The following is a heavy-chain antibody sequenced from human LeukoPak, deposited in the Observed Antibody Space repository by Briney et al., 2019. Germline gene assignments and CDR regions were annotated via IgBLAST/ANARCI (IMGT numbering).Heavy chain of an antibody. CDR3: ARLISGNYNRGYLDY. CDR2: ISTNGGST. CDR1: GFSFNTYA. Sequence: GGSLRLSCAASGFSFNTYAMHWVRQAPGKGLEYVSAISTNGGSTNCANSVKGRFTISRDNSKNTLYLQMGSLKTEDMAVYYCARLISGNYNRGYLDYWGQGTLVTVSS. V-gene: IGHV3-64*01. D-gene: IGHD1-26*01. J-gene: IGHJ4*02.